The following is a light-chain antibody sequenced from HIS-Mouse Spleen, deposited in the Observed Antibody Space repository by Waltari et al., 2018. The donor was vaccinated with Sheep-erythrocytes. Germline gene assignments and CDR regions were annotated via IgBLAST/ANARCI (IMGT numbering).Light chain of an antibody. CDR1: QSVLYSSNNKNY. V-gene: IGKV4-1*01. Sequence: DIVMTQSPDSLAVSLGERATINCKSSQSVLYSSNNKNYLAWYQQKPGQPPKLLIYWASTRESGVPDRVSGSVSGTDFTLTISSRQAEDVAVYYCQQYYSTPLTFGGGTKVEIK. CDR3: QQYYSTPLT. J-gene: IGKJ4*01. CDR2: WAS.